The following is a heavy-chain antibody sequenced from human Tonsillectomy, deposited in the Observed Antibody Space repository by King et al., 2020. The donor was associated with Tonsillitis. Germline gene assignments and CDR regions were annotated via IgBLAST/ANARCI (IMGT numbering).Heavy chain of an antibody. CDR1: GFTFSDYY. Sequence: VQLVESGGGLVKPGGSLRLSCAASGFTFSDYYMSWIRQAPGKGLEWVSYISSSSSYTNYADSVKGRFTISRDNAKNSLYLKMNSLRAEDTAVYYCARDLYYYDSSVYPPGYWGQGTLVTVSS. D-gene: IGHD3-22*01. CDR3: ARDLYYYDSSVYPPGY. CDR2: ISSSSSYT. J-gene: IGHJ4*02. V-gene: IGHV3-11*06.